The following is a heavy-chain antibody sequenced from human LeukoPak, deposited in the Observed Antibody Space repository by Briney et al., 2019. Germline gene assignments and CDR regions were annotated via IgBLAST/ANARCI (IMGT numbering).Heavy chain of an antibody. Sequence: GGSLRLSCAASGFTFSNYEMNWVRQNPGKGLEWVSYISSSGRTIYYADSVKGRFTISRDNSKNTLYLQMNSLRAEDTAVYYCAKDPRSYDILTGYHSDYWGQGTLVTVSS. V-gene: IGHV3-48*03. D-gene: IGHD3-9*01. CDR3: AKDPRSYDILTGYHSDY. J-gene: IGHJ4*02. CDR2: ISSSGRTI. CDR1: GFTFSNYE.